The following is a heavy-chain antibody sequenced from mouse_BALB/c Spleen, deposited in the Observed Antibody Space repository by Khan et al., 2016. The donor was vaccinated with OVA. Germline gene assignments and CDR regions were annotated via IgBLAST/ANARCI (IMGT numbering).Heavy chain of an antibody. Sequence: DLVKPGASVKLSCKASDYTFTSFWINWIKQRPGQGLEWLGHIGPGSGDTYYNEIFKGKATLTVDTSSSTAYIQLSSMSSEDSAVYFWARSNYYGSSLYAMDYWGQGTSVTVSS. CDR1: DYTFTSFW. CDR2: IGPGSGDT. J-gene: IGHJ4*01. V-gene: IGHV1S41*01. CDR3: ARSNYYGSSLYAMDY. D-gene: IGHD1-1*01.